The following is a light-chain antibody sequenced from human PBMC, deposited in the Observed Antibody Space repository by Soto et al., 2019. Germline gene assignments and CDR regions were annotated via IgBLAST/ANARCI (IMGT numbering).Light chain of an antibody. V-gene: IGKV3-20*01. CDR3: QHYYTSPIA. CDR2: SIS. CDR1: QSLTSIY. Sequence: EIVLTQSPGTLSLSPGERATLSCRASQSLTSIYLAWDQQKPGQAPRLLIYSISNRATGIPDRCSGSGSGIALTLTISKLEAEDFAVYYCQHYYTSPIAFGQGTRVEIK. J-gene: IGKJ5*01.